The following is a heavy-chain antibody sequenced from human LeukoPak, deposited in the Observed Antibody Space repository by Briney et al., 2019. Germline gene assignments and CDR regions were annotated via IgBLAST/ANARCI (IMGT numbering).Heavy chain of an antibody. V-gene: IGHV4-4*09. CDR1: GGSISSYY. Sequence: SETLSLTCTVSGGSISSYYWSWIRQPPGKGLEWIGYIYTSGSTNYNPSLKSRVTMSVDTSKNQFSLKLSSVTAADTAVYYCARYYYDSSGYYKNWFDPWGQGTLVTVSS. J-gene: IGHJ5*02. CDR2: IYTSGST. CDR3: ARYYYDSSGYYKNWFDP. D-gene: IGHD3-22*01.